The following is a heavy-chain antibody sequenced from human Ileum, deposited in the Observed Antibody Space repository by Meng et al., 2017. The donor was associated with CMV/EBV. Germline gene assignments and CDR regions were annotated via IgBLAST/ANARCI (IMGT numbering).Heavy chain of an antibody. CDR1: GFTFSNYW. CDR2: IKQDGGEK. Sequence: GGSLRLSCAASGFTFSNYWMTWVRQAPGKGPEWVANIKQDGGEKYFVDSVKGRFTISRDNAKNSLYLQMSSLRSEDTAVYYCARNSKLRLGVVISYYGMDVWGQGTTVTVSS. V-gene: IGHV3-7*03. CDR3: ARNSKLRLGVVISYYGMDV. J-gene: IGHJ6*02. D-gene: IGHD3-3*01.